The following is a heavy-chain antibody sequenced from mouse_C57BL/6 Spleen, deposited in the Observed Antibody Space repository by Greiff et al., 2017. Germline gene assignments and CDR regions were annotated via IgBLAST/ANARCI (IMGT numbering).Heavy chain of an antibody. CDR2: IEPSDSYT. D-gene: IGHD1-1*01. Sequence: QVQLQQPGAELVMPGASVKLSCKASGYTFTSYWMHWVKQRPGQGLEWIGEIEPSDSYTNYNQKFKGKSTLTVDKSSSTAYMQLSSLTSEDSAVYYCARHGGSNYFDYWGQGTTLTVSS. J-gene: IGHJ2*01. V-gene: IGHV1-69*01. CDR1: GYTFTSYW. CDR3: ARHGGSNYFDY.